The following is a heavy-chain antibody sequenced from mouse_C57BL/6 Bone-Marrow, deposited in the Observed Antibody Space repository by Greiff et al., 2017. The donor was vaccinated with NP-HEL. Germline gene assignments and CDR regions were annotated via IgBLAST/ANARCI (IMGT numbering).Heavy chain of an antibody. D-gene: IGHD1-1*01. Sequence: EVKLVESGGGLVQPGGSLKLSCAASGFTFSDYGMAWVRQAPRKGPEWVAFISNLAYSIYYADTMTGRITISRENAKNTLYLEMSSLRSEDTAMYYCARYYGSSNAMDYWGQGTSVTVSS. CDR3: ARYYGSSNAMDY. V-gene: IGHV5-15*04. CDR2: ISNLAYSI. CDR1: GFTFSDYG. J-gene: IGHJ4*01.